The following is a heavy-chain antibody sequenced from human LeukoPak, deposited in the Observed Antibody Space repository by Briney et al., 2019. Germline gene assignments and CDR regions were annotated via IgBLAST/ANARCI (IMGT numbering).Heavy chain of an antibody. CDR1: GFTLSDYL. J-gene: IGHJ6*02. V-gene: IGHV3-11*05. CDR2: ISTRSSYT. CDR3: ARGEMDYGMDV. Sequence: GGSLRLSCAASGFTLSDYLMSWISQTPGKGLQWVSYISTRSSYTNYADSVKGRFTISRDNAKNSLYLEMNSLRAEDTAVYYCARGEMDYGMDVWGQGTTVTVSS. D-gene: IGHD5-24*01.